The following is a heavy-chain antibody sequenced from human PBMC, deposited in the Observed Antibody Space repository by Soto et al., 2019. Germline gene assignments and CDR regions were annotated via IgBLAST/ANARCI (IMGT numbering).Heavy chain of an antibody. D-gene: IGHD6-13*01. J-gene: IGHJ5*02. Sequence: EVQLVESGGGLVQPGGSLRLSCAAPGFTFSSYSMNWVRQAPGKGLEWVSYISSSSSTIYYADSVKGRFTISRDNAKNSLYLQMNSLRAEDTAVYYCARHPERIARIGWFDPWGQGTLVTVSS. CDR3: ARHPERIARIGWFDP. V-gene: IGHV3-48*01. CDR1: GFTFSSYS. CDR2: ISSSSSTI.